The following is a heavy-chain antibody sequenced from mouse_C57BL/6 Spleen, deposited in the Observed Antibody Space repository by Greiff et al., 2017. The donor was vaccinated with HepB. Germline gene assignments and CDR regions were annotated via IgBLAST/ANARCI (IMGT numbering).Heavy chain of an antibody. CDR3: ARHISYGFDY. Sequence: EVKLMESGGGLVKPGGSLKLSCAASGFTFSSYTMSWVRQTPEKRLEWVATISGGGGNTYYPDSVKGRFTISRDNAKNTLYLQMSMLRSEDTALYYGARHISYGFDYWGQGTTLTVSS. V-gene: IGHV5-9*01. CDR2: ISGGGGNT. D-gene: IGHD2-1*01. CDR1: GFTFSSYT. J-gene: IGHJ2*01.